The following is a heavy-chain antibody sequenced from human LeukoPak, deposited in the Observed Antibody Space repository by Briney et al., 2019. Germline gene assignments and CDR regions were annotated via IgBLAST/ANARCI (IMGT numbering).Heavy chain of an antibody. Sequence: PGGSLRLSCAASGFTFSSYAMSWVRQAPGKGLEWVSAISGSGGSTYYADSVKGRFTISRDNSKNTLYLQMNSLRAEDTAVYYCAEAAIYDSSGSDDYWGQGTLVTVSS. V-gene: IGHV3-23*01. CDR3: AEAAIYDSSGSDDY. CDR2: ISGSGGST. CDR1: GFTFSSYA. J-gene: IGHJ4*02. D-gene: IGHD3-22*01.